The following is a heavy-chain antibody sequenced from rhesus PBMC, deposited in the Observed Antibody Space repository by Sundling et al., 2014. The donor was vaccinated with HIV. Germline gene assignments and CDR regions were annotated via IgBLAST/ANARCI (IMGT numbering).Heavy chain of an antibody. CDR2: IFGTIGSS. V-gene: IGHV4-127*01. D-gene: IGHD1-38*01. CDR3: AMEGRTWNYGYGLDS. J-gene: IGHJ6*01. Sequence: QVQLQESGPGLVKPSETLSLTCAVSGGSITGGYGWNWIRQPPGKGLEWIGLIFGTIGSSYYNPSLKSRVTFSTDTSKNQFSLKLRSVTAADTAVYYCAMEGRTWNYGYGLDSWGQGVVVTVSS. CDR1: GGSITGGYG.